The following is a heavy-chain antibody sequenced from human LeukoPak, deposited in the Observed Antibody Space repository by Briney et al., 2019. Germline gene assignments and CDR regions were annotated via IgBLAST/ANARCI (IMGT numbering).Heavy chain of an antibody. V-gene: IGHV1-18*01. CDR1: GYTYSSYG. Sequence: ASVKVSRKASGYTYSSYGISWVRQAPGQGLEWMGWISAYNGDTNYAQKLQGRVTMTRDTSTSTAYMELRSLRSDDTAVYYCARGPYCNGVTCYSQYFDYWGQGTLVTVSS. J-gene: IGHJ4*02. CDR2: ISAYNGDT. CDR3: ARGPYCNGVTCYSQYFDY. D-gene: IGHD2-15*01.